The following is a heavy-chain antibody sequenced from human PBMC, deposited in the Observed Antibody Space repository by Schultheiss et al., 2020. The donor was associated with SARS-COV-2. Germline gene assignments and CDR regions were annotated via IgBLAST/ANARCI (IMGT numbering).Heavy chain of an antibody. J-gene: IGHJ4*02. CDR2: ISGSGGST. CDR1: GFTFSRYW. V-gene: IGHV3-23*01. CDR3: ARESGSSSGDFDY. Sequence: GGSLRLSCAASGFTFSRYWMSWVRQAPGKGLEWVSAISGSGGSTYYADSVKGRFTISRDNSKNTLYLQMSSLRAEDTAVYYCARESGSSSGDFDYWGQGTLVTVSS. D-gene: IGHD6-6*01.